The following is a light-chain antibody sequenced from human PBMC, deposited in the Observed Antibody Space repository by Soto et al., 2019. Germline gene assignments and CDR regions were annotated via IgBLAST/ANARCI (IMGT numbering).Light chain of an antibody. Sequence: EVGFKQSGSALCWARVERATLACRASESVSSSSLAWYQQKPGQAPRLLMHGASSRATGIPDRFSGSGSGADFTLPISTVDPEVLPVHSCQHYGTSPEVTFGQGTRLEIK. CDR2: GAS. V-gene: IGKV3-20*01. CDR1: ESVSSSS. J-gene: IGKJ5*01. CDR3: QHYGTSPEVT.